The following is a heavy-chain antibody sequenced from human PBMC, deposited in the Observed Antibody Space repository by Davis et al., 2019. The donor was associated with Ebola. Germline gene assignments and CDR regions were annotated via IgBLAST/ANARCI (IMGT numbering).Heavy chain of an antibody. CDR2: IYHSGST. CDR3: ATPRGLLELRYHYYYGMDV. V-gene: IGHV4-4*02. CDR1: GGSISSSNW. Sequence: MPSETLSLTCAVSGGSISSSNWWSWVRQPPGKGLEWIGEIYHSGSTNYNPSLKSRVTISVDKSKNQFSLKLSSVTAADTAVYYWATPRGLLELRYHYYYGMDVWGQGTTVTVSS. J-gene: IGHJ6*02. D-gene: IGHD1-7*01.